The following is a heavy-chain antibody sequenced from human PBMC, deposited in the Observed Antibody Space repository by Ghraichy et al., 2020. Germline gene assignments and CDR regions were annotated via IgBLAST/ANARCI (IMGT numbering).Heavy chain of an antibody. CDR1: GFTFTSYH. Sequence: GESLNISCAATGFTFTSYHMNWVRQAPGKGLEWVSYISSSSSAIYYADSVKGRFTISRDNAKNSLYLQMNSLRGEDTAVYYCARGENGAFDYWGQGTLVTVSS. CDR3: ARGENGAFDY. D-gene: IGHD1-1*01. V-gene: IGHV3-48*01. CDR2: ISSSSSAI. J-gene: IGHJ4*02.